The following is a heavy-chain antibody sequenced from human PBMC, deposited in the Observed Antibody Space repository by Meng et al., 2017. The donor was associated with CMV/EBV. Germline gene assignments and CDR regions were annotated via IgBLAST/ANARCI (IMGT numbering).Heavy chain of an antibody. V-gene: IGHV1-69*12. Sequence: QVHSLQAGAEVMKPGSSVKVSCKASGGTFSSYAISWVRQAPGQGLEWIGGIIPIFGTANYAQKFQGRVTITADESTSTAYMELSSLRSEDTAVYYCARDYSGIAARPGFDPWGQGTLVTVSS. J-gene: IGHJ5*02. CDR3: ARDYSGIAARPGFDP. CDR2: IIPIFGTA. CDR1: GGTFSSYA. D-gene: IGHD6-6*01.